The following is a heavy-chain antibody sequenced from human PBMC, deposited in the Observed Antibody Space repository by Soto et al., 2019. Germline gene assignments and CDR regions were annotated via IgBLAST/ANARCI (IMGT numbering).Heavy chain of an antibody. CDR2: IYYSGTT. CDR3: ARDRDGYNSVDY. J-gene: IGHJ4*02. Sequence: QVQLQESGPGLVKPSQTLSLTCTVSGDSLISGGYYWTWIRQHPGKVLEWIWYIYYSGTTYYNPSLESILTISVDTSKNKFSLKLNSVTAADTAVYYCARDRDGYNSVDYWGQGTQVTVSS. V-gene: IGHV4-31*01. D-gene: IGHD5-12*01. CDR1: GDSLISGGYY.